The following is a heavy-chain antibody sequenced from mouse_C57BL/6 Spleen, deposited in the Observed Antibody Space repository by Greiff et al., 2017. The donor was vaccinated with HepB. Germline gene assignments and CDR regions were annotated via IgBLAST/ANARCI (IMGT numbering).Heavy chain of an antibody. Sequence: QVQLQQSGADLARPGASVKLSCKASGYTFTSYGISWVKQRTGQGLEWIGEIYPRSGNTYYNEKFKGKATLTEDKSSSTVYMELRSLTSEDSAVYFCARGYSNYYAMDYWGQGTSVTVSS. CDR1: GYTFTSYG. CDR3: ARGYSNYYAMDY. V-gene: IGHV1-81*01. CDR2: IYPRSGNT. J-gene: IGHJ4*01. D-gene: IGHD2-5*01.